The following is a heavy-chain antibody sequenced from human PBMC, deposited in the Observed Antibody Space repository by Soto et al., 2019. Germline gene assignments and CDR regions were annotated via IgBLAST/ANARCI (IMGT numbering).Heavy chain of an antibody. CDR1: GFTFNSYA. J-gene: IGHJ5*02. V-gene: IGHV3-48*01. CDR3: ACVRLGSYDWFDP. D-gene: IGHD3-10*01. CDR2: ISSSSSNI. Sequence: GGSLRLSCAASGFTFNSYAMNWVRQAPGKGLEWVSYISSSSSNIVYADSVKGRFTVSRDNAKNSLYLQMNSLRADDTAVYFCACVRLGSYDWFDPWGQGTQVTVSS.